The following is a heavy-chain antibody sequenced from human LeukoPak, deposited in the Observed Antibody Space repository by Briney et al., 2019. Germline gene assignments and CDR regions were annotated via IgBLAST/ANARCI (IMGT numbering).Heavy chain of an antibody. D-gene: IGHD4-23*01. Sequence: SETLSLTCTVSGDSISSGGYYWSWIRQHPGKGLEWIGYIYYSGNTYYNPFLKSRVTISVDTSKNQFSLKLSSVTAAGTAVYYCARVPPTVVTPRSWFDPWGQGTLVTVSS. J-gene: IGHJ5*02. V-gene: IGHV4-31*03. CDR2: IYYSGNT. CDR3: ARVPPTVVTPRSWFDP. CDR1: GDSISSGGYY.